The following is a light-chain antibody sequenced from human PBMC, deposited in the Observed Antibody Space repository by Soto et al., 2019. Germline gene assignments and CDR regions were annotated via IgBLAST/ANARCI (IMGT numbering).Light chain of an antibody. V-gene: IGKV3-11*01. CDR2: DAS. CDR1: QSLNSY. CDR3: QHRRNWPT. Sequence: EIVLTQSPATLSLSPGESATLSCRASQSLNSYFAWYQQTPGQAPRLLIYDASKRATGIPARLSGSGSGTDFTLTISNLEPEDFAVYYCQHRRNWPTFGQGTRLEIK. J-gene: IGKJ5*01.